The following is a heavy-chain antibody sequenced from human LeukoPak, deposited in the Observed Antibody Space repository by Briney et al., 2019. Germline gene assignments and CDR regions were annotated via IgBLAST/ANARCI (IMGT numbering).Heavy chain of an antibody. CDR2: INSAESYA. V-gene: IGHV5-10-1*01. CDR1: GYRFTNYC. CDR3: ARAATVTGDWYFDF. Sequence: GESLKISCEGSGYRFTNYCISWVRQVPGRGLEWMGWINSAESYAISSPSFQGHATMSAHPSIRSVYLQWASLKTSDNAMYYCARAATVTGDWYFDFWGPGTLVTVSP. D-gene: IGHD4-17*01. J-gene: IGHJ2*01.